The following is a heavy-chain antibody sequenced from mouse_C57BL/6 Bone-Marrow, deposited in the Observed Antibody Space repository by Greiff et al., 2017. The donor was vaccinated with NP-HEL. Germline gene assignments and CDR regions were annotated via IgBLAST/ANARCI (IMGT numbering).Heavy chain of an antibody. CDR1: GYTFTSYW. CDR3: ARERLLGDYFDY. V-gene: IGHV1-69*01. Sequence: QVQLQQPGAELVMPGASVKLSCKASGYTFTSYWMHWVKQRPGQGLEWIGEIDPSDSYTNYNQKFKGKSTLTVDKSSSTAYMQLSSLTSEDSAVYYCARERLLGDYFDYWGQGTTRTVSS. CDR2: IDPSDSYT. J-gene: IGHJ2*01. D-gene: IGHD2-1*01.